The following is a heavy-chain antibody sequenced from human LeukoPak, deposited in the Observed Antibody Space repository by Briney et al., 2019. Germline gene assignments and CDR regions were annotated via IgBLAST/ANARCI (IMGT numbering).Heavy chain of an antibody. V-gene: IGHV4-4*07. CDR2: IYTSGST. J-gene: IGHJ4*02. D-gene: IGHD3-10*01. CDR3: ARDTEAKRGSPYGIRN. CDR1: GGSISSYY. Sequence: PSETPSLTCTVSGGSISSYYWSWIRQPAGKGLEWIGRIYTSGSTNYNPSLKSRVTMSVDTSKKQFSLNLSSVTAADTAVYYCARDTEAKRGSPYGIRNWGQGTLVTVSS.